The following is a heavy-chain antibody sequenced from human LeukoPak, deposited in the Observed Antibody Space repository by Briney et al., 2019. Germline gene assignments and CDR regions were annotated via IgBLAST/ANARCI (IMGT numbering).Heavy chain of an antibody. CDR2: INHSVST. CDR1: GGSFSGYY. V-gene: IGHV4-34*01. CDR3: ARGDYYGSGSYNWFDP. J-gene: IGHJ5*02. Sequence: SETLSLTCAVYGGSFSGYYWSWIRQPPGKGLEWIGEINHSVSTNYNPSLKSRVTISVDTSKNQFSLKLSSVTAADTAVYYCARGDYYGSGSYNWFDPWGQGTLVTVSS. D-gene: IGHD3-10*01.